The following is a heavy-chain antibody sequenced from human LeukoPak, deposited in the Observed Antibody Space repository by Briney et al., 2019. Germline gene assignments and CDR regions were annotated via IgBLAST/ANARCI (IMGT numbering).Heavy chain of an antibody. V-gene: IGHV4-39*01. D-gene: IGHD3-22*01. CDR1: GGSISSGDYY. CDR3: ARGRITMLVVVYDAFDI. Sequence: PSQTLSLTCGVSGGSISSGDYYWGWIRQPPGKGLEWIGSIYYSGSTYYNPSLKSRVTISVDTSKNQFSLKLSSVTDADTDVYYCARGRITMLVVVYDAFDIWGQGTMVTVSS. J-gene: IGHJ3*02. CDR2: IYYSGST.